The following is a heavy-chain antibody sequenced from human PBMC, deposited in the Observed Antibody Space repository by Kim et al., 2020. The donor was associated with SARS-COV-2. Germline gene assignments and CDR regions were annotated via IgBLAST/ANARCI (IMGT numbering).Heavy chain of an antibody. J-gene: IGHJ3*02. CDR3: ARDGASPYDAFYI. V-gene: IGHV3-66*01. D-gene: IGHD1-26*01. Sequence: YADSVKGDFTISRDNSKNTLYLQMNSLRAEDTAVYYCARDGASPYDAFYIWGQGTMVTVSS.